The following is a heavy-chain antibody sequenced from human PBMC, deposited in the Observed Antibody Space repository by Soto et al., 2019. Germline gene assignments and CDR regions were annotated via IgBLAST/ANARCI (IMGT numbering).Heavy chain of an antibody. CDR2: IYYSGST. J-gene: IGHJ4*02. Sequence: LSLTFTVSGGSISSGDYYWSWIRQPPGKGLEWIGYIYYSGSTYYNPSLKSRVTISVDTSKNQFSLKLSSVTAADTAVYYCARGGDPYCGGDRYLRSFDYPGQGTIVTFST. CDR1: GGSISSGDYY. V-gene: IGHV4-30-4*01. D-gene: IGHD2-21*02. CDR3: ARGGDPYCGGDRYLRSFDY.